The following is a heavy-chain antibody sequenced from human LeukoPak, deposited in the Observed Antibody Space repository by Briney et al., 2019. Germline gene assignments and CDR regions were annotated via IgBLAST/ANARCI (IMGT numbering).Heavy chain of an antibody. CDR1: AFTFSTYW. CDR3: ARGEGSRIRFGELPDY. Sequence: GGSLRLSCAASAFTFSTYWMHWIRQGPGKGLVWVSRINSDGSSTTYADSVKGRFTISRDNAKNTLYLQMNSLRAEDTAIYYCARGEGSRIRFGELPDYWGQGTLVTVSS. CDR2: INSDGSST. J-gene: IGHJ4*02. V-gene: IGHV3-74*01. D-gene: IGHD3-10*01.